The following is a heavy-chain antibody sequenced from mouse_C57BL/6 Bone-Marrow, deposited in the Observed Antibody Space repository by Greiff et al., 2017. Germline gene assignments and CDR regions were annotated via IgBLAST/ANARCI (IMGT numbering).Heavy chain of an antibody. V-gene: IGHV5-17*01. J-gene: IGHJ3*01. D-gene: IGHD1-1*01. Sequence: EVKLMESGGGLVKPGGSLKLSCAASGFTFSDYGMHWVRQAPETGLEWVAYISSGSSTIYYADTVKGRFTISRDNAKNTLFLQMTSLRSEDTAMYYCATYGSIAWFAYWGQGTLVTVSA. CDR3: ATYGSIAWFAY. CDR1: GFTFSDYG. CDR2: ISSGSSTI.